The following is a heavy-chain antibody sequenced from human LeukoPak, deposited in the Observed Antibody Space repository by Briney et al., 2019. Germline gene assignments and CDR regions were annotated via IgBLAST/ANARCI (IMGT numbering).Heavy chain of an antibody. CDR3: ASMTGTTEWFDP. D-gene: IGHD1-7*01. Sequence: ASVKVSCKASGYTFTGYYMHWVRQAPGQELEWMGWINPNSGGTNYAQKFQGRVTMTRDTSISTAYMELSRLRSDDTAVYYCASMTGTTEWFDPWGQGTLVTVSS. V-gene: IGHV1-2*02. CDR2: INPNSGGT. CDR1: GYTFTGYY. J-gene: IGHJ5*02.